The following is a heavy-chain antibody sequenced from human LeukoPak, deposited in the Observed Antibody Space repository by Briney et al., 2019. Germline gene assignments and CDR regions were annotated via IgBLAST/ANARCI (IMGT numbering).Heavy chain of an antibody. J-gene: IGHJ4*02. V-gene: IGHV3-7*03. D-gene: IGHD4-23*01. CDR3: ALSRGTVLTPHDY. CDR2: IKQDGSEK. CDR1: GFTFSSSW. Sequence: GGSLRLSCAASGFTFSSSWMTWVRQAPGKGLEWVANIKQDGSEKYYVDSVKGRFTISRDNAKNSLYLQMNSLRADDTAVYYCALSRGTVLTPHDYWGQGTLVTVSS.